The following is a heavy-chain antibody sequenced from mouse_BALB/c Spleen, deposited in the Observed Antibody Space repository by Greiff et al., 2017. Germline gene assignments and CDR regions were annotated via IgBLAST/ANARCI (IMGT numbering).Heavy chain of an antibody. CDR1: GFTFSNYW. CDR2: IRLKSNNYAT. CDR3: TRGGMITPTVGMDY. J-gene: IGHJ4*01. Sequence: EVKLMESGGGLVQPGGSMKLSCVASGFTFSNYWMNWVRQSPEKGLEWVAEIRLKSNNYATHYAESVKGRFTISRDDSKSSVYLQMNNLRAEDTGIYYCTRGGMITPTVGMDYWGQGTSVTVSS. V-gene: IGHV6-6*02. D-gene: IGHD2-4*01.